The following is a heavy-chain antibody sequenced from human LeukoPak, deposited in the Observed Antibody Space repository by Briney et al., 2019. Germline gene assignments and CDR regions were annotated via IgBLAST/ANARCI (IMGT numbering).Heavy chain of an antibody. CDR1: GFGFSRYW. Sequence: GGSLRLSCAASGFGFSRYWMHWVRQAPGTGLKWVSRIYRDGSTTDYADSVKGRFTISRDNAKNSLYLQMNSLRDEDTAVYYCARAGRWDTSIDYWGQGTLVTVSS. CDR2: IYRDGSTT. CDR3: ARAGRWDTSIDY. V-gene: IGHV3-74*01. D-gene: IGHD3-10*01. J-gene: IGHJ4*02.